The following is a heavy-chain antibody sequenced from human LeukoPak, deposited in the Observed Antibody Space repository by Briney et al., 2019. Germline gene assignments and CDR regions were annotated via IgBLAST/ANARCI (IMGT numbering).Heavy chain of an antibody. V-gene: IGHV3-7*05. D-gene: IGHD6-13*01. CDR2: INQDGSDK. CDR3: AREPAAGQGDWFDP. CDR1: AFTFSSSW. J-gene: IGHJ5*02. Sequence: GGSLRLSCAASAFTFSSSWMSWVRQAPGEGLEGVANINQDGSDKYYVDSVKGRFTISRDNAKNSLYLQMNSLRAEDTAVYYCAREPAAGQGDWFDPWGQGTLVTVSS.